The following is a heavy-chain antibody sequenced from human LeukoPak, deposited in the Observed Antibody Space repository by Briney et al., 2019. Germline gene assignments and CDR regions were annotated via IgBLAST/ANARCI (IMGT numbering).Heavy chain of an antibody. CDR3: ARLVGLSTTASY. CDR1: GHTFIGYY. Sequence: ASVKVSCRASGHTFIGYYLHWVRQAPGQGLEWMGWINPTSGGTNYAQKFQDRVTMTRDTSINTAYMELSRLTSDDTAVYYCARLVGLSTTASYWGQGTLVSVSS. J-gene: IGHJ4*02. D-gene: IGHD5/OR15-5a*01. V-gene: IGHV1-2*02. CDR2: INPTSGGT.